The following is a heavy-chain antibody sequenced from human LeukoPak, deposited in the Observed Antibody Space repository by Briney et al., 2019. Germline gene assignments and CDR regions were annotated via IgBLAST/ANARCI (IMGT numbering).Heavy chain of an antibody. CDR2: ISAYNGNT. V-gene: IGHV1-18*01. CDR3: ARSIAVAGRIDAFDI. Sequence: ASVKVSCKASGYTFTSYAMHWVRQAPGQRLEWMGWISAYNGNTNYAQKLQGRVTMTTDTSTSTAYMELRSLRSDDTAVYYCARSIAVAGRIDAFDIWGQGTMVTVSS. CDR1: GYTFTSYA. D-gene: IGHD6-19*01. J-gene: IGHJ3*02.